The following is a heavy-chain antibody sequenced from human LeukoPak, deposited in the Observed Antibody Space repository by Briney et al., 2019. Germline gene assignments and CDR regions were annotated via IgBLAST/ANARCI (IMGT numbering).Heavy chain of an antibody. CDR2: IYYSGST. CDR1: GGSISSSSYY. CDR3: ARGGYTVTTSGFDP. Sequence: TSETLSLTCTVSGGSISSSSYYWGWIRQPPGKGLEWIGSIYYSGSTYYNPSLKSRVTISVDTSKNQFSLKLSSVTAADTAVYYCARGGYTVTTSGFDPWGQGTLVTVSS. V-gene: IGHV4-39*07. D-gene: IGHD4-17*01. J-gene: IGHJ5*02.